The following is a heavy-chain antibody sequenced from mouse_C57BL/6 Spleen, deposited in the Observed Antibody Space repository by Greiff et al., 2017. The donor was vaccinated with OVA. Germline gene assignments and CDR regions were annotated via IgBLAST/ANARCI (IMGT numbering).Heavy chain of an antibody. Sequence: QVQLKESGAELARPGASVKLSCKASGYTFTSYGISWVKQRTGQGLEWIGEIDPRSGNTYYNEKFKGKATLTADKSSSTAYMELRSLTSEDSAVYFCARRGYSNYVGGFAYWGQGTLVTVSA. V-gene: IGHV1-81*01. D-gene: IGHD2-5*01. J-gene: IGHJ3*01. CDR1: GYTFTSYG. CDR3: ARRGYSNYVGGFAY. CDR2: IDPRSGNT.